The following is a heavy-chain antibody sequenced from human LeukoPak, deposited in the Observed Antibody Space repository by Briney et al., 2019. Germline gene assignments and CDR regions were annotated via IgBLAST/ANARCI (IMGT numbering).Heavy chain of an antibody. J-gene: IGHJ4*02. V-gene: IGHV4-34*01. CDR3: AKRNSGSGDFDY. CDR1: GGSFSGYY. D-gene: IGHD3-10*01. Sequence: SETLSLTCAVYGGSFSGYYWSWIRQPPGNGLEWIGEINHSGSTNYNPSLKSRVTISVDTSKNQFSLKLSSVTAADTAVYYCAKRNSGSGDFDYWGQGTLVTVSS. CDR2: INHSGST.